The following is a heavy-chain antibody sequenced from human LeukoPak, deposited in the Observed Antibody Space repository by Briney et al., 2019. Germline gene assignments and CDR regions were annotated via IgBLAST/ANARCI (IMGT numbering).Heavy chain of an antibody. CDR1: GFTVSSNY. Sequence: GGSLRLSCAASGFTVSSNYMSWVRQAPGKGLEWVSVIYSGGSTYYADSVKGRFTISRDNSKNTLYLQLNSVKAEDTAVYYCAKAGWYYLWGQGTLVTVSS. J-gene: IGHJ4*02. CDR3: AKAGWYYL. D-gene: IGHD2-8*01. V-gene: IGHV3-53*01. CDR2: IYSGGST.